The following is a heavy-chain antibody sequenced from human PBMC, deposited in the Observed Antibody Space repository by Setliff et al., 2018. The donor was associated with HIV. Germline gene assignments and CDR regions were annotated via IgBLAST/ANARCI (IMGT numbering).Heavy chain of an antibody. J-gene: IGHJ4*02. V-gene: IGHV3-66*02. CDR1: GFTVSGYY. D-gene: IGHD3-10*01. CDR3: ARVRLYNVALDY. CDR2: IYSGGST. Sequence: GGSLRLSCAASGFTVSGYYMAWVRQAPGKGLEWVSTIYSGGSTYHADSVKGRFTLSRDSSKNTLSLQMNNLRPEDTAVYYCARVRLYNVALDYWGQGALVTVSS.